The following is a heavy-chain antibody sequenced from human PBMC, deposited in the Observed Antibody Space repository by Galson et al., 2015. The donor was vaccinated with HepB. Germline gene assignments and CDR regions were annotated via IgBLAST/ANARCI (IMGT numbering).Heavy chain of an antibody. CDR2: INPDNANT. V-gene: IGHV1-3*01. CDR3: ARDRSQGLDY. CDR1: GYTFTSYA. J-gene: IGHJ4*02. D-gene: IGHD3/OR15-3a*01. Sequence: SVKVSCKASGYTFTSYAIRWVRQAPGQRLEWMGCINPDNANTKYSQSFQGRVTFTGDTSARTAYMELTSLRSEDTAVYYCARDRSQGLDYWGQGTLVTVSS.